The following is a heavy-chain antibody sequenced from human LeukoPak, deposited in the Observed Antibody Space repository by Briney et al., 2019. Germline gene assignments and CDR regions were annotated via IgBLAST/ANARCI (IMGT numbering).Heavy chain of an antibody. J-gene: IGHJ6*03. D-gene: IGHD2-2*01. CDR1: GYTFTSYD. V-gene: IGHV1-8*01. Sequence: ASVNVSCKASGYTFTSYDINWVRQATGQGLEWMGWMNPNSGNTGYAQKFQGRVTMTRNTSISTAYMELSSLRSEDTAVYYCARGPPYCSSTSCYYYYYMDVWGKGTTVTVSS. CDR3: ARGPPYCSSTSCYYYYYMDV. CDR2: MNPNSGNT.